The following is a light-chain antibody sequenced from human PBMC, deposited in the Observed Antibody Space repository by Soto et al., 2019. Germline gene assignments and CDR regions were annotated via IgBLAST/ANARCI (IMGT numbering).Light chain of an antibody. CDR2: GNK. CDR1: SSNIGAAYD. V-gene: IGLV1-40*01. J-gene: IGLJ3*02. CDR3: QSYDSSLSGWV. Sequence: QSVLTQPPSVSGAPGQKVTISCTRSSSNIGAAYDVHWYQHLPGTAPKLLIYGNKTRPSGVPDRFSGSKSGASASLAITGLQAEDEVDYYCQSYDSSLSGWVFGGGTKLPV.